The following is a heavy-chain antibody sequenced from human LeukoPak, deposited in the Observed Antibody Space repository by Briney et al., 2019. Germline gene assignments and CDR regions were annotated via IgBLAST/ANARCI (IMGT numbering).Heavy chain of an antibody. J-gene: IGHJ5*02. V-gene: IGHV5-51*01. Sequence: GESLKISCTASTYNFADYWIGWVRQLPGKGLEWMGMGDPAGSRTLYFPSFQGLVTISVDTSTSTAYLRWNTLKASDTATYYCARRNYNSVWFDPWGQATLVTVSS. CDR1: TYNFADYW. D-gene: IGHD3-22*01. CDR2: GDPAGSRT. CDR3: ARRNYNSVWFDP.